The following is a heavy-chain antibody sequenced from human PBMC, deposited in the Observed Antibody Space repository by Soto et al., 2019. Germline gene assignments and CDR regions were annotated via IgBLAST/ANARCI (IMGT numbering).Heavy chain of an antibody. V-gene: IGHV3-7*03. CDR2: IPQDGVDG. J-gene: IGHJ6*02. Sequence: GSLRLSCEVSGFTFSMYSMSWVRQSPGKGLEWVAKIPQDGVDGHYADSVKGRFTISRDNGKNSLYLQLNNLRAEDTAVYYCAGDHLILPAHDFFYGSDVWGRGATVTVS. CDR1: GFTFSMYS. D-gene: IGHD2-21*02. CDR3: AGDHLILPAHDFFYGSDV.